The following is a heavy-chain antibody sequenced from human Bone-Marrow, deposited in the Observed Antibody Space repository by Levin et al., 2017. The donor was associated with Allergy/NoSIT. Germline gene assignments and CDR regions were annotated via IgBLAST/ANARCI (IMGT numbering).Heavy chain of an antibody. CDR3: ARDVGTRAGDSLNFDY. D-gene: IGHD4-17*01. J-gene: IGHJ4*02. CDR2: ISSSSSYI. CDR1: GFTFSSYS. V-gene: IGHV3-21*01. Sequence: GGSLRLSCAASGFTFSSYSMNWVRQAPGKGLEWVSSISSSSSYIYYADSVKGRFTISRDNAKNSLYLQMNSLRAEDTAVYYCARDVGTRAGDSLNFDYWGQGTLVTVSS.